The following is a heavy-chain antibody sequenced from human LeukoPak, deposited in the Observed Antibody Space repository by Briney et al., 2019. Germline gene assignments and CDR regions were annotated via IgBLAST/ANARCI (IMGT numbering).Heavy chain of an antibody. V-gene: IGHV1-69*13. D-gene: IGHD3-22*01. CDR2: IIPIFGTA. J-gene: IGHJ6*02. CDR1: GGTFSSYA. Sequence: ASVKVSCKASGGTFSSYAISWVRQAPGQGLEWMGGIIPIFGTANYAQKFQGRVTITADESTSTAYMELSSPRSEDTAVYYCARLHYYDSWYYGMDVWGQGTTVTVSS. CDR3: ARLHYYDSWYYGMDV.